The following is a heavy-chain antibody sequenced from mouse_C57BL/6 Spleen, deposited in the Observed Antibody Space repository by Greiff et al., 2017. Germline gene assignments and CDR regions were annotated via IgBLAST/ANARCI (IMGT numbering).Heavy chain of an antibody. CDR3: TRDPLGRGWYFDV. CDR1: GFTFSSYA. Sequence: DVKLVESGEGLVKPGGSLKLSCAASGFTFSSYAMSWVRQTPEKRLEWVAYISSGGDYTYYADTVKGRFTISRDNARNTLYLQMSSLQSKDTAMDYCTRDPLGRGWYFDVWGTGTTVTVSS. CDR2: ISSGGDYT. V-gene: IGHV5-9-1*02. D-gene: IGHD4-1*01. J-gene: IGHJ1*03.